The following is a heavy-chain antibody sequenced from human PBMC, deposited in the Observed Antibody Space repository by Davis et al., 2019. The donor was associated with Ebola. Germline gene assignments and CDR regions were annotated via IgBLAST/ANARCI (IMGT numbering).Heavy chain of an antibody. D-gene: IGHD5-12*01. J-gene: IGHJ4*02. CDR3: ARNKYSGYVPPLDY. CDR1: GYTFSSYA. Sequence: SVKVSCKASGYTFSSYAISWVRQAPGQGLEWMGRIIPILGIANYAQKFQGRVTMTRNTSISTAYMELSSLRSEDTAVYYCARNKYSGYVPPLDYWGQGTLVTVSS. V-gene: IGHV1-69*04. CDR2: IIPILGIA.